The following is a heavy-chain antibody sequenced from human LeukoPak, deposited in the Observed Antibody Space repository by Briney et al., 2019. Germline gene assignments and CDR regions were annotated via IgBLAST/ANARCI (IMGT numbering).Heavy chain of an antibody. V-gene: IGHV4-4*07. CDR1: VGSISGYY. J-gene: IGHJ6*03. CDR3: ARGFVPAGMARYHYMDV. CDR2: IYTSDNT. D-gene: IGHD2-2*01. Sequence: SETLSLTCTVSVGSISGYYWTWIRQPAGEGREGIGRIYTSDNTIYNPSLRSRVTMPVDTSKNQFSLKLSSVTAADTAVYYCARGFVPAGMARYHYMDVWGKGTTVTVSS.